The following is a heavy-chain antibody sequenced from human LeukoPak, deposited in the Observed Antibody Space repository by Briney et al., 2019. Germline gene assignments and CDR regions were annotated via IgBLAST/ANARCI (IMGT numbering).Heavy chain of an antibody. V-gene: IGHV1-2*02. CDR3: ARQYSSGWMGYMDV. J-gene: IGHJ6*03. D-gene: IGHD6-19*01. Sequence: ASVKVSCKASGYTFTGYYMHWVRQAPGQGLEWMGWINPNSGGTNYAQKFQGRVTMTRDTSISTAYMELSRLRSDDTAVYYCARQYSSGWMGYMDVWGKGTTVTVSS. CDR2: INPNSGGT. CDR1: GYTFTGYY.